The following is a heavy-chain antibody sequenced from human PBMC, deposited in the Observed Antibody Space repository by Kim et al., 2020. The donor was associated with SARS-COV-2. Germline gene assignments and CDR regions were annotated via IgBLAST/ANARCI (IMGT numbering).Heavy chain of an antibody. D-gene: IGHD4-17*01. CDR1: GGSISSYY. Sequence: SETLSLTCTVSGGSISSYYWSWIRQPPGKGLEWIGYIYYSGSTNYNPSLKSRVTISVDTSKNQFSLKLSSVTAADTAVYYCARSQLIRKTTTVTTNLFDPWGQGTLVTVSS. CDR2: IYYSGST. V-gene: IGHV4-59*13. J-gene: IGHJ5*02. CDR3: ARSQLIRKTTTVTTNLFDP.